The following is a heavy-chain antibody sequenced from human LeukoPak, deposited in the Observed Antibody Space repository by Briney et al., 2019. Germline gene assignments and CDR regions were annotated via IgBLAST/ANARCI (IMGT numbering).Heavy chain of an antibody. J-gene: IGHJ6*04. D-gene: IGHD5-12*01. CDR3: SRDLLWEGPTSGMDV. CDR2: ISSSSSYI. Sequence: GGSLRLSCAASGFTFSSYSMNWVRQAPGKGLEWVSSISSSSSYIYYADSVKGRFTISRDNAKNSPYLQMNSLRAEDTAVYYCSRDLLWEGPTSGMDVWGKGTTVTVSS. V-gene: IGHV3-21*01. CDR1: GFTFSSYS.